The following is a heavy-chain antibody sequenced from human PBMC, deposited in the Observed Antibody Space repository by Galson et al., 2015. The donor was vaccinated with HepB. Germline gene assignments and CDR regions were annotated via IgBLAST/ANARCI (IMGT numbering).Heavy chain of an antibody. CDR3: ARDRRRMYYDFWSRTPDYYGMDV. D-gene: IGHD3-3*01. CDR2: IKQDGSEK. J-gene: IGHJ6*02. V-gene: IGHV3-7*03. Sequence: SWVRQAPGKGLEWVANIKQDGSEKYYVDSVKGRSTISRDNAKNSLYLQMNSLRAEDTAVYYCARDRRRMYYDFWSRTPDYYGMDVWGQGTTVTVSS.